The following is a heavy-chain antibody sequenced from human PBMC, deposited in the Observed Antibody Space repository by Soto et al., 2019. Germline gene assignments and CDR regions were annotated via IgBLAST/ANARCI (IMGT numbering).Heavy chain of an antibody. D-gene: IGHD6-19*01. V-gene: IGHV1-69*13. CDR2: IIPIFGTA. Sequence: SVKVSCKASGYTFASYAISWVRQAPGQGLEWMGGIIPIFGTANYAQKFQGRVAITADESTSTAYMELSSLRSEDTAVYYCARDRSSGWSIRRPYYYYYGMDVWGQGTTVTVSS. CDR1: GYTFASYA. J-gene: IGHJ6*02. CDR3: ARDRSSGWSIRRPYYYYYGMDV.